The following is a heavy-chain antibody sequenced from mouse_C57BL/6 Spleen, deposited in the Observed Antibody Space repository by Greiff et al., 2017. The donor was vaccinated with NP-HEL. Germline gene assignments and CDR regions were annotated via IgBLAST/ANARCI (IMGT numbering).Heavy chain of an antibody. Sequence: EVQRVESGGGLVKPGGSLKLSCAASGFTFSSYAMSWVRQTPEKRLEWVAIISDGGSYTYYPDNVKGRFTISRDNAKNNLYLQMSHLKSEDTAMYYCARDRETGTWYFDVWGTGTTVTVSS. J-gene: IGHJ1*03. CDR1: GFTFSSYA. D-gene: IGHD4-1*01. CDR3: ARDRETGTWYFDV. CDR2: ISDGGSYT. V-gene: IGHV5-4*01.